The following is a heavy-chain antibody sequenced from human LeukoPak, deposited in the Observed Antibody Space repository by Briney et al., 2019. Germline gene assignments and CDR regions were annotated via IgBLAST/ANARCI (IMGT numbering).Heavy chain of an antibody. D-gene: IGHD1-26*01. V-gene: IGHV4-34*01. J-gene: IGHJ4*02. Sequence: SETLSLTCAVYGGSFSGYYWSWISQPPGKWLEWLGEINHSGSTNYNPSLKSRVTISVDTSKNQFSLKLSSVTAADTAVYYCARDRVGATAGFDYWGQGTLVTVSS. CDR2: INHSGST. CDR1: GGSFSGYY. CDR3: ARDRVGATAGFDY.